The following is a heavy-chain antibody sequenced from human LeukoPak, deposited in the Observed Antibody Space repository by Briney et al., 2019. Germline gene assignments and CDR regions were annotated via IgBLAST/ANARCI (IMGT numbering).Heavy chain of an antibody. CDR2: ISWNSGSI. CDR3: ARRNHDSSGDDAFDI. D-gene: IGHD3-22*01. V-gene: IGHV3-9*01. CDR1: GFTFDDYA. Sequence: GGSLRLSCAASGFTFDDYAMHWVRQAPGKGLEWVSGISWNSGSIGYADSVKGRFTISRDNAKSSLYLQMNSLRAEDTAVYYCARRNHDSSGDDAFDIWGQGTMVTVSP. J-gene: IGHJ3*02.